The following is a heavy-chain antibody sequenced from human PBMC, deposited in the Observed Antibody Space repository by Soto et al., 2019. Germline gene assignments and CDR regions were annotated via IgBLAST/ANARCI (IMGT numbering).Heavy chain of an antibody. D-gene: IGHD2-15*01. CDR1: GFNFPTFW. CDR2: IYPDDSDT. J-gene: IGHJ5*02. V-gene: IGHV5-51*01. CDR3: FRGKYGSPRGGFDV. Sequence: GESLKISCKHSGFNFPTFWIAWVRQMPGKGLEWMGTIYPDDSDTRYSPSFQGQVTISADKSIQTAYLQWGSLKASDSALYYCFRGKYGSPRGGFDVRGQGSPVTVSS.